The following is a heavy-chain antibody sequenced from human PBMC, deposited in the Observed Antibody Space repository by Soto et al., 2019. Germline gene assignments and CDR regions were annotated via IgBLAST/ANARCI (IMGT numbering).Heavy chain of an antibody. Sequence: SETLSLTCTVSGGSISSASYYWGWIRQPPGKGLEWIGSIYYSGSTYYNPSLKSRVTISVDTSKNQFSLKLSSVTAEDTAIYYCARGYGDYTTWGQGTPVTVSS. D-gene: IGHD4-17*01. CDR2: IYYSGST. V-gene: IGHV4-39*01. CDR1: GGSISSASYY. CDR3: ARGYGDYTT. J-gene: IGHJ4*02.